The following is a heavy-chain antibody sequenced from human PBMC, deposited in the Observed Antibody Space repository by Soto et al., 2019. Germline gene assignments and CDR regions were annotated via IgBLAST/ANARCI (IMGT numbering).Heavy chain of an antibody. D-gene: IGHD1-26*01. CDR3: ARGVGSSPPQY. CDR2: IYASGSP. V-gene: IGHV4-59*02. CDR1: GGSVSVYY. Sequence: TLSLTCTISGGSVSVYYWSWIRQSTGQGLEWIGYIYASGSPYYSPSLRSRVTISADTSKNQISLKLTSPTAADTAVYYCARGVGSSPPQYWGRGTLVTVSS. J-gene: IGHJ4*02.